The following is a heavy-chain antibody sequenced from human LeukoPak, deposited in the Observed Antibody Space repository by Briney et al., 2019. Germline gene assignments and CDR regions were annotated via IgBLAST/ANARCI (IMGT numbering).Heavy chain of an antibody. D-gene: IGHD1-26*01. CDR2: INPSGGST. Sequence: GASVKVSCKASGYTFTSYYMHWVRQAPGQGLEWMGIINPSGGSTSYAQKFQGRVTMTRDTSTSTVYMELSSLRSEDTAVYYCARELIPSFIVGAHRSAFDIWGQGTMVTVSS. CDR3: ARELIPSFIVGAHRSAFDI. V-gene: IGHV1-46*01. J-gene: IGHJ3*02. CDR1: GYTFTSYY.